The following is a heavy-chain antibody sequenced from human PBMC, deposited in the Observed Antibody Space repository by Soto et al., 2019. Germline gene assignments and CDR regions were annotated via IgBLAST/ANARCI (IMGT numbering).Heavy chain of an antibody. V-gene: IGHV6-1*01. CDR2: TYYRSKWYN. D-gene: IGHD5-18*01. CDR3: ARDSWIQLWFQTVPFDY. Sequence: SQTLSLTCAISGDSVSSNSAAWKWIRQSPSRGLEWLGRTYYRSKWYNDYAVSVKSRITINPDTSKNQFSLQLNSVTPEDTAVYYCARDSWIQLWFQTVPFDYWGQGTLVTVSS. CDR1: GDSVSSNSAA. J-gene: IGHJ4*02.